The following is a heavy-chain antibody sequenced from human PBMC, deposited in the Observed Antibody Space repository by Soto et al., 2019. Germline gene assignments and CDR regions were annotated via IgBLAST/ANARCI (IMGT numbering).Heavy chain of an antibody. CDR1: GFTFSNYA. Sequence: GGSLRLSCAASGFTFSNYAMSWVRQAPGKGLEGGSGIRGSGGSTFYADSVKGRFTISRDNSKNTLCLQMNSLRAEDTAVYYCAKDIAAHTVDYWGQGTLVTVSS. V-gene: IGHV3-23*01. CDR3: AKDIAAHTVDY. CDR2: IRGSGGST. J-gene: IGHJ4*02. D-gene: IGHD2-15*01.